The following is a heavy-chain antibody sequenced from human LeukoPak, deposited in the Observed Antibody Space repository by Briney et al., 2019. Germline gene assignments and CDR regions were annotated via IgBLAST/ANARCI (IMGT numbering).Heavy chain of an antibody. J-gene: IGHJ4*02. CDR3: ARDLEFGALVG. Sequence: SETLSLTCAVYGGSFSGYYWSWIRQPPGKGLEWIGEINHSGSTNYNPPLKSRVTMSVDTSKNQFSLKLSSVTVADTAVYYCARDLEFGALVGWGQGTLVTVSS. D-gene: IGHD3-10*01. V-gene: IGHV4-34*01. CDR2: INHSGST. CDR1: GGSFSGYY.